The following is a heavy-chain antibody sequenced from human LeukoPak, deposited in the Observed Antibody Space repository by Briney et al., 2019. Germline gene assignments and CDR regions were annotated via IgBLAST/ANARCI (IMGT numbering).Heavy chain of an antibody. CDR2: IHAGDSDS. CDR1: GFSFSDYW. Sequence: GESLKISCEASGFSFSDYWIGWVRQLPGKALEWMEIIHAGDSDSRYSTSFQGQVIISADKSINTAYLQWSSLKASDTAVYYCARRQAYRSRGILYYYMDVWGKGTAVTVSS. J-gene: IGHJ6*03. CDR3: ARRQAYRSRGILYYYMDV. V-gene: IGHV5-51*01. D-gene: IGHD6-13*01.